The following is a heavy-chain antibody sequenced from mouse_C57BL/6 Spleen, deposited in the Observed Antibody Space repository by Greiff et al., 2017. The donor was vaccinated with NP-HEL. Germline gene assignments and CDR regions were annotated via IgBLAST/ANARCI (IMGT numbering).Heavy chain of an antibody. D-gene: IGHD2-5*01. CDR3: ARSYYSNYDWFAY. CDR1: GYTFTSYW. J-gene: IGHJ3*01. V-gene: IGHV1-69*01. CDR2: IDPSDSYT. Sequence: QVQLQQPGAELVMPGASVKLSCKASGYTFTSYWMHWVKQRPGQGLEWIGEIDPSDSYTNYNQKFKGKSTLTVDKSSSTAYMQLISLTSEDSAVYYCARSYYSNYDWFAYWGQGTLVTVSA.